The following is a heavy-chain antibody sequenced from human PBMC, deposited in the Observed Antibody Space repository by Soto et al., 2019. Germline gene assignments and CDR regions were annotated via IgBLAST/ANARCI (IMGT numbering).Heavy chain of an antibody. D-gene: IGHD3-16*02. J-gene: IGHJ4*02. Sequence: SETLSLTCAVYGGSFSGYYWSWIRQPPGKWLEWIGEINHSGSTNYNPSLKSRVTISVDTSKNQFSLKLSSVTAADTAVYYCAREVKYDYVWGSYRSHPFFDYWGQGXLVTVSS. CDR3: AREVKYDYVWGSYRSHPFFDY. CDR2: INHSGST. CDR1: GGSFSGYY. V-gene: IGHV4-34*01.